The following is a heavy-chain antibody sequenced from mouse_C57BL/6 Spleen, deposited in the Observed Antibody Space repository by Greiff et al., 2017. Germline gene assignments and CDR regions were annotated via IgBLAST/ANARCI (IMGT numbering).Heavy chain of an antibody. CDR1: GYTFTEYT. J-gene: IGHJ3*01. D-gene: IGHD2-1*01. CDR2: FYPGSGSI. V-gene: IGHV1-62-2*01. CDR3: AKNEEGNCTVFAY. Sequence: QVQLQQSGAELVKPGASVKLSCKASGYTFTEYTIHWVKQRPGQGLEWIGWFYPGSGSIKYNEKFKDKATLTADKSSSTVYMELSRLTSGDSAGYFVAKNEEGNCTVFAYWGQGTLVTVSA.